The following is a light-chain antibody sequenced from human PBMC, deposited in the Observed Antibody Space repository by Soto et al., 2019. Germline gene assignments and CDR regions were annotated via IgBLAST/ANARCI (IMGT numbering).Light chain of an antibody. CDR3: SPYAVTNILV. J-gene: IGLJ1*01. Sequence: QSALTQPPSASGSPGQSVTISCTGTSSDVGGYNYVSWYQQHPGKAPKVIIYEVSKRPSGVPDRFSGSKSGSTASLTVSGLQAEDEADYYCSPYAVTNILVFGTGTKGTVL. CDR1: SSDVGGYNY. CDR2: EVS. V-gene: IGLV2-8*01.